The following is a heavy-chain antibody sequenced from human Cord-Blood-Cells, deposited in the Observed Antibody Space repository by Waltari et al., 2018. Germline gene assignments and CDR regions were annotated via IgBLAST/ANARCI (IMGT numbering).Heavy chain of an antibody. V-gene: IGHV3-7*01. Sequence: EVQLVESGGGLVQPGGSLRLSCAASGFTFSSYWMSWVRQAPGKGLEWVANIKQDGSEKYYGDSGKGRFTISRDNAKNSLYLQMNSLRAEDTAVYYCARPTLTVTTGNDAFDIWGQGTMVTVSS. CDR2: IKQDGSEK. CDR3: ARPTLTVTTGNDAFDI. CDR1: GFTFSSYW. D-gene: IGHD4-17*01. J-gene: IGHJ3*02.